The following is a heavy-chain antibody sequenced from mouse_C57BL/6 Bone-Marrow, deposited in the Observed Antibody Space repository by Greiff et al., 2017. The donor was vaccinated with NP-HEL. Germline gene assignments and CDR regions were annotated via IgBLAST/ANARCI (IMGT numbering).Heavy chain of an antibody. CDR2: IWSGGST. V-gene: IGHV2-2*01. J-gene: IGHJ3*01. Sequence: VQLQQSGPGLVQPSQSLSITCTVSGFSLTSYGVHWVRQSPGKGLEWLGVIWSGGSTDYNVAFISRLSISKDNSKSQVFFKMNSLQADDTAIYCCARKGDYDVAYWGQGTLVTVSA. D-gene: IGHD2-4*01. CDR3: ARKGDYDVAY. CDR1: GFSLTSYG.